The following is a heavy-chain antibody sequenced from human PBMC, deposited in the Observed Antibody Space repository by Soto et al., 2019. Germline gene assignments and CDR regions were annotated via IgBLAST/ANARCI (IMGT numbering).Heavy chain of an antibody. CDR1: GGSISSGGYY. Sequence: SETLSLTCTVSGGSISSGGYYWSWIRQHPGKGLEWIGYIYYSGSTYYNPSLKSRVTISVDTSKNQFSLKLSSVTAADTAVYYGGRTDARGDYLTYWGKEPWSPSPQ. CDR2: IYYSGST. D-gene: IGHD2-8*01. V-gene: IGHV4-31*03. J-gene: IGHJ4*01. CDR3: GRTDARGDYLTY.